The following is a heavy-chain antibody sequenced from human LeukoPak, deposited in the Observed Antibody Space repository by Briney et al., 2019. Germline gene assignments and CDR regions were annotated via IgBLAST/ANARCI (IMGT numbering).Heavy chain of an antibody. Sequence: SETLSLTCAVYGGSFSGYYWSWIRQPPGKGLEWIGEINHSGSTNYNPSLKSRVTISVDTSRNQFSLKLSSVTAADTAVYYCARRKGYSYGSREYYFDYWGQGTLVTVSS. D-gene: IGHD5-18*01. V-gene: IGHV4-34*01. CDR2: INHSGST. CDR1: GGSFSGYY. CDR3: ARRKGYSYGSREYYFDY. J-gene: IGHJ4*02.